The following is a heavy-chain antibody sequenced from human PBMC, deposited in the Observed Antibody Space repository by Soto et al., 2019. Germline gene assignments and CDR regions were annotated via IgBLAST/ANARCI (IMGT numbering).Heavy chain of an antibody. J-gene: IGHJ3*02. CDR2: IGGGETDT. Sequence: PGGSLRLSCAASGFTFSTYAMSWVRQAPGKGLEWVSGIGGGETDTHYAESVKGRFTLSRDNSKSTLFLQMSSLGAEDTAVYYCAKERMSYNSVWDPFDIWGQGTMVTVSS. V-gene: IGHV3-23*01. D-gene: IGHD3-10*01. CDR3: AKERMSYNSVWDPFDI. CDR1: GFTFSTYA.